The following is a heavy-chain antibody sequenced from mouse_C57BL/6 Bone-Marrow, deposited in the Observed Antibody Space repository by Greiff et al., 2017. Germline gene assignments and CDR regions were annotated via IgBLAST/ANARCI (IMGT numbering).Heavy chain of an antibody. CDR3: ATVVPFAY. CDR1: GYTFTSYG. J-gene: IGHJ3*01. Sequence: VNVVESGAELARPGASVKLSCKASGYTFTSYGISWVKQRTGQGLEWIGEIYPRSGNTYYNEKFKGKATLTADKSSSTAYMELRSLTSEDSAVYFCATVVPFAYWGQGTLVTVSA. V-gene: IGHV1-81*01. D-gene: IGHD1-1*01. CDR2: IYPRSGNT.